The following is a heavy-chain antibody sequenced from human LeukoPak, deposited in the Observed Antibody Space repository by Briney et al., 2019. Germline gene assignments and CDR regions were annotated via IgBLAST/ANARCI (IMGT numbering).Heavy chain of an antibody. Sequence: SETLSLTCAVYGGSFSGYYWSWIRQPPGKGLEWIGEINHSGSTNYNPSLKSRVTISVDTSKNQFSLKLSSVTAADTAVYYCAGAEMATITPWFDPWGQGTLVTVSS. D-gene: IGHD5-24*01. J-gene: IGHJ5*02. CDR1: GGSFSGYY. V-gene: IGHV4-34*01. CDR3: AGAEMATITPWFDP. CDR2: INHSGST.